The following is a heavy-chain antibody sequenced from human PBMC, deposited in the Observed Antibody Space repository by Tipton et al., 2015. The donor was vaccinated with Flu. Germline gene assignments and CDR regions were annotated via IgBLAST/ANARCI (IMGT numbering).Heavy chain of an antibody. CDR3: ARDLRGYSGYTGGDGFDI. CDR1: GFSVRSNH. J-gene: IGHJ3*02. Sequence: SLRLSCEASGFSVRSNHLSWVRQAPGTGLECVSVIYSGGGSYYADSVRGRFTISRDNSRDTVYLQVNSLRAEDTAVYFCARDLRGYSGYTGGDGFDIWGRGIMVIVSS. D-gene: IGHD5-12*01. CDR2: IYSGGGS. V-gene: IGHV3-53*01.